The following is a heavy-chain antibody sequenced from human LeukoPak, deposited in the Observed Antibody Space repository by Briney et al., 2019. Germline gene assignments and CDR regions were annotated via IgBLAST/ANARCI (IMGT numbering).Heavy chain of an antibody. J-gene: IGHJ3*02. Sequence: GGSLRLSCAASVFTFRIYGMHGVRQAPGKGLEWVAVIWYDGSKKYYAGSVKGRFTISRDNSKNTLYLQMNRLRAEDTAVYYCARTGGNEANGAFDIWGHGTMVTVSS. CDR3: ARTGGNEANGAFDI. D-gene: IGHD4-23*01. CDR2: IWYDGSKK. CDR1: VFTFRIYG. V-gene: IGHV3-33*01.